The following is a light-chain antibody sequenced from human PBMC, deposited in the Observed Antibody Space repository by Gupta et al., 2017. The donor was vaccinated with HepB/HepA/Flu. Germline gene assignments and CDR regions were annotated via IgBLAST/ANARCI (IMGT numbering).Light chain of an antibody. CDR1: SSNIGSNS. V-gene: IGLV1-44*01. CDR2: SNN. Sequence: QSALTQPPSASGTPRQRVTISCSGSSSNIGSNSVHWYQQLPGTAPKLLISSNNQRPSVVPDRFSGSKSGTSASLAISGLQADDEADYYCAAWDDSLNGVVFGGGTKLTVL. J-gene: IGLJ3*02. CDR3: AAWDDSLNGVV.